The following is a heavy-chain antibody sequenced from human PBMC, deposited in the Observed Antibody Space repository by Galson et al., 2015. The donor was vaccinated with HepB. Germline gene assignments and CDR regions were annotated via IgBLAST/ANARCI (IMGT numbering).Heavy chain of an antibody. CDR3: AKLIAVAGIGDDY. CDR2: ISASGGST. Sequence: SLRLSCAASEFTFSSYAMSWVRQAPGKGLEWVSAISASGGSTYYADSVKGRFTISRDNSKNTLYLQMNSLRAEDTAVYYCAKLIAVAGIGDDYWGQGTLVTVSS. J-gene: IGHJ4*02. CDR1: EFTFSSYA. V-gene: IGHV3-23*01. D-gene: IGHD6-19*01.